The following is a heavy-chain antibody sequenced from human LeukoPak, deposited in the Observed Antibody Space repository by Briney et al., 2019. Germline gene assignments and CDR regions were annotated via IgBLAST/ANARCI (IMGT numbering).Heavy chain of an antibody. J-gene: IGHJ3*02. V-gene: IGHV3-48*03. CDR3: ARVGFDI. CDR2: ITSSGSTK. CDR1: GFTFSNYE. Sequence: GGSLILSCAASGFTFSNYEMNWVRQAPGKGLEWISTITSSGSTKYYADSVKGRFAASGDNAKNSLYLQMNSLRAEDTAVYYCARVGFDIWGQGTMVPVSS.